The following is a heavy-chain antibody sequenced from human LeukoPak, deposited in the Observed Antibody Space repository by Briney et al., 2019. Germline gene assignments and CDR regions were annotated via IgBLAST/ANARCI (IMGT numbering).Heavy chain of an antibody. J-gene: IGHJ5*02. CDR2: ISAYNGNT. CDR3: ARIAATLNWFDP. Sequence: ASVKVSCKASGYTFTSYGISWVRQAPGQGLEWMGWISAYNGNTNYAQKLQGRVTMTTDTSTSTAYMGLRSLRSDDTAVYYCARIAATLNWFDPWGQGTLVTVSS. CDR1: GYTFTSYG. D-gene: IGHD2-15*01. V-gene: IGHV1-18*01.